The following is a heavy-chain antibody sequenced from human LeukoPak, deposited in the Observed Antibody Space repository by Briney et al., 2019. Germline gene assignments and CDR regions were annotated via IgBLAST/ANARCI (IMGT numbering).Heavy chain of an antibody. D-gene: IGHD1-26*01. Sequence: SETLSLTCTVSGGSISYYYWSWIRQHPGKGLEWIGYIYYSGSTYYNPSLKSRVTISVDTSKNQVSLKLTSVTAADTAVYYCARGDRDPSRPDYWGQGTLVTVSS. CDR1: GGSISYYY. V-gene: IGHV4-59*01. CDR3: ARGDRDPSRPDY. CDR2: IYYSGST. J-gene: IGHJ4*02.